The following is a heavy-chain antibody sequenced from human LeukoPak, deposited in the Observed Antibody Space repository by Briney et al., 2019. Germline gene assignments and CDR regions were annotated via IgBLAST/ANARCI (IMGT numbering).Heavy chain of an antibody. Sequence: GGSLRLSCAASGFIFSDYYMNWIRQAPGKGLQWVAYIGNGGDNIYYAEAVKGRFTISRDDAKDSLYLQMDDLRVEDTAVYYCARDLVGLYPLMDYWGQGTLVTVSS. CDR3: ARDLVGLYPLMDY. D-gene: IGHD2-8*01. V-gene: IGHV3-11*01. CDR2: IGNGGDNI. CDR1: GFIFSDYY. J-gene: IGHJ4*02.